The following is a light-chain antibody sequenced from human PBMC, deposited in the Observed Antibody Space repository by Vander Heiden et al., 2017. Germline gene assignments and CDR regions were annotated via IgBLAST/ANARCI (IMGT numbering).Light chain of an antibody. V-gene: IGLV3-1*01. CDR1: KLGDKY. Sequence: VSPGQTASITCSGDKLGDKYACWYQQKPGQSPVLVIYQDSKRPSGIPERFSGSNSGNTATLTISGTQAMDEADYYCQAWDSSTEVFGTGTKVTVL. J-gene: IGLJ1*01. CDR3: QAWDSSTEV. CDR2: QDS.